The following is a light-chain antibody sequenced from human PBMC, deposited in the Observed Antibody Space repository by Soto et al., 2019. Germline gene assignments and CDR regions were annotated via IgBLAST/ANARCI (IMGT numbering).Light chain of an antibody. V-gene: IGKV1-6*01. CDR3: LQDNNYPWT. Sequence: AIQMTQSPSSLSASVGDRITITCLASQAIRNDLGWYQQKPGKAPRLLIYAISSLHSGVPSRFSGSGSGTDFTLTISSLQPEDFATYYCLQDNNYPWTFGQGTKVDIK. CDR1: QAIRND. CDR2: AIS. J-gene: IGKJ1*01.